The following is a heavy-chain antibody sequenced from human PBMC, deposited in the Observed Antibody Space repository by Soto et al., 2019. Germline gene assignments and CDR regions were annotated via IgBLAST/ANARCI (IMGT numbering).Heavy chain of an antibody. J-gene: IGHJ5*02. CDR3: ARDQLWFGEGWFDP. D-gene: IGHD3-10*01. V-gene: IGHV3-23*01. Sequence: GGSLRLSCAASGITFSSYAMSWVRQAPGKGLEWVSAISGSGGSTYYADSVKGRFTISRDNSKNTLYLQMNSLRAEDTSVYYCARDQLWFGEGWFDPWGQGTLVTVSS. CDR1: GITFSSYA. CDR2: ISGSGGST.